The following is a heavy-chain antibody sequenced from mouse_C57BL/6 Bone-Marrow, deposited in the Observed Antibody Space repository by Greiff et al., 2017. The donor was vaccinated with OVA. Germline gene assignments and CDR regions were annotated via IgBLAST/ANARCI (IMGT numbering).Heavy chain of an antibody. D-gene: IGHD1-1*01. V-gene: IGHV1-64*01. J-gene: IGHJ1*03. Sequence: QVQLQQPGAELVKPGASVKLSCKASGYTFTSYWMHWVKQRPGQGLEWIGMIHPNSGSTNYNEKFKSKATLTVDKSSSTAYMQLSSLTSEDSAVYDCVSLLRHWYFDVWGTGTTVTVSS. CDR2: IHPNSGST. CDR1: GYTFTSYW. CDR3: VSLLRHWYFDV.